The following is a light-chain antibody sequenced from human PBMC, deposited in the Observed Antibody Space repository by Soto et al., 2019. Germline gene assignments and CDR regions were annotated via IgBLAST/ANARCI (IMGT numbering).Light chain of an antibody. CDR2: EGS. Sequence: QSVLTQPASVSGSPGQSITISCTGTSSDVGSYNLVSWFQQHPGKAPKLILYEGSKRPSGVSNRFSGSKSGNTASLTISGLQAEDEADYYCCSYAGNSTFVFGTGTKLTV. V-gene: IGLV2-23*01. CDR3: CSYAGNSTFV. J-gene: IGLJ1*01. CDR1: SSDVGSYNL.